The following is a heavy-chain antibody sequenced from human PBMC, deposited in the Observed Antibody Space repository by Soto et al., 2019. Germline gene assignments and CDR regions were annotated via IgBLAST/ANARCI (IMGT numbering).Heavy chain of an antibody. CDR3: AVRGYYSPYYIDY. D-gene: IGHD3-3*01. J-gene: IGHJ4*02. CDR1: GGSISSGGYY. V-gene: IGHV4-31*03. CDR2: IYYSGST. Sequence: PSETLSLTCTVSGGSISSGGYYWSWIRQHPGKGLEWIGYIYYSGSTYYNPSLKSRVTISVDTSKNQFSLKLSSVTAADTAVYFCAVRGYYSPYYIDYWGQGPLVTAPQ.